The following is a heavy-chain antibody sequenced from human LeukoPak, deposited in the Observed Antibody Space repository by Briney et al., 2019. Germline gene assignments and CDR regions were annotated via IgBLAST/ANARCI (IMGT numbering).Heavy chain of an antibody. V-gene: IGHV4-59*01. Sequence: SETLSLTCTVSGDSISGYYWSWIRQPPGKGLEWIGYIYYSGSTNYNPSLKSRVTISVDTSKNQFSLKLSSVTAADTAVYYCARGGNIAARRAVLDYWGQGTLVTVSS. J-gene: IGHJ4*02. CDR3: ARGGNIAARRAVLDY. D-gene: IGHD6-6*01. CDR2: IYYSGST. CDR1: GDSISGYY.